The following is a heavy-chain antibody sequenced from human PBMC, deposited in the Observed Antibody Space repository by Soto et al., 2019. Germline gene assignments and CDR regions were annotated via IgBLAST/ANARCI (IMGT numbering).Heavy chain of an antibody. CDR1: GGSFSGYY. D-gene: IGHD3-9*01. CDR3: ARGDWANL. CDR2: INHSGST. V-gene: IGHV4-34*01. Sequence: SSETLSLTCAVYGGSFSGYYWSWIRQPPGKGLEWIGEINHSGSTNYNPSLKSRVTISVDTSKNQFSLKLSSVTAADTAVYYCARGDWANLWGQGTLVTVSS. J-gene: IGHJ4*02.